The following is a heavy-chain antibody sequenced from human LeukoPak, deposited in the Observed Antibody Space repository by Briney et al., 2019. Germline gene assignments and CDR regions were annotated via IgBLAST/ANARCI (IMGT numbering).Heavy chain of an antibody. V-gene: IGHV1-3*01. CDR3: ASGAEGYYGSGSYYNDY. Sequence: ASVKVSCKASGYTFTSYAMHWVRQAPGQRLEWMGWINAGNGNTKYSQKFQGRDTITRDTSASTAYMELSSLRSEDTAVYYCASGAEGYYGSGSYYNDYWGQGTLVTVSS. CDR2: INAGNGNT. D-gene: IGHD3-10*01. J-gene: IGHJ4*02. CDR1: GYTFTSYA.